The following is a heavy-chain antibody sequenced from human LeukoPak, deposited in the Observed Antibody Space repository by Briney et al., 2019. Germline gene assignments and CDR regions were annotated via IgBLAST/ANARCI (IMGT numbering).Heavy chain of an antibody. CDR3: ARGNYYDSSGYYTEFDY. Sequence: GGSLRLSCAASGFTFSSYGMHWVRQAPGKGLEWVAVIWFDGSTQYYADSVKGRFTISRDNFKNTLYLQMNSLRTEDTAVYYCARGNYYDSSGYYTEFDYWGQGTLVTVSS. CDR2: IWFDGSTQ. V-gene: IGHV3-33*01. D-gene: IGHD3-22*01. J-gene: IGHJ4*02. CDR1: GFTFSSYG.